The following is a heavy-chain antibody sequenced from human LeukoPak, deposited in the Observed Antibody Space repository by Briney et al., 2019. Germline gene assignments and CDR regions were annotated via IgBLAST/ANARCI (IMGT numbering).Heavy chain of an antibody. CDR1: GGTFSSYA. CDR2: IIPIFGTA. CDR3: ARAGADYYGSGSPFDY. V-gene: IGHV1-69*13. Sequence: EASVKVSCKASGGTFSSYAISWVRQAPGQGLEWMGGIIPIFGTANYAQKFQGRVTITADESTSTAYMEPSSLRSEDTAVYYCARAGADYYGSGSPFDYWGQGTLVTVSS. J-gene: IGHJ4*02. D-gene: IGHD3-10*01.